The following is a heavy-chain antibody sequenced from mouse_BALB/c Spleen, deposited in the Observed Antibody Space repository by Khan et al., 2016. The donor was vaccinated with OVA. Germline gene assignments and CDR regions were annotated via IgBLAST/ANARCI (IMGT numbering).Heavy chain of an antibody. CDR1: GFTFSAYG. CDR3: ASHFAGSFAY. J-gene: IGHJ3*01. Sequence: EVELVESGGDLVRPGGSLKLSCAASGFTFSAYGMSWVRQSPDKRLEWVASISSDGSYTYYPHSLKGRFPISRDNDTSTLYLHMRSLKSEYTCIDYCASHFAGSFAYWGQGTLVTVSA. CDR2: ISSDGSYT. V-gene: IGHV5-6*01.